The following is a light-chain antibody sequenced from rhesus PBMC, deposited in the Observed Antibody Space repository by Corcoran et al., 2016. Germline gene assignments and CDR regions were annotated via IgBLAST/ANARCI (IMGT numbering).Light chain of an antibody. V-gene: IGKV1-43*02. J-gene: IGKJ3*01. Sequence: DIQMTQSPSSLSASVGDRVTITCRASQDISSYLDWYQQKPGKAPERLIYKASSLESGVPKMFSGSGSGTEFTLTISSRQPEDFATYYCLQYNSDPLTFGPGTKLDIK. CDR3: LQYNSDPLT. CDR2: KAS. CDR1: QDISSY.